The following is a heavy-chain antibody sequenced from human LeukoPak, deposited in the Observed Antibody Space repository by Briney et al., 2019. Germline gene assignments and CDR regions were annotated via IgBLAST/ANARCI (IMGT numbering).Heavy chain of an antibody. V-gene: IGHV3-30*18. CDR3: VKVDT. J-gene: IGHJ4*02. CDR2: ISYDGSNK. D-gene: IGHD5-18*01. CDR1: GFTVSSYG. Sequence: PGGSLRLSCTASGFTVSSYGMHWVRQAPGKGLEWVAVISYDGSNKYYADSVKGRFTISRDNSKNTLYLQMDSLSAEDTAVYYCVKVDTWGQGTLVTVSS.